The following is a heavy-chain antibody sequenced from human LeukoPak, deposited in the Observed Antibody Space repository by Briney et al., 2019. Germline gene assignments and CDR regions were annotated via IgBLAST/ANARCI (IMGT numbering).Heavy chain of an antibody. D-gene: IGHD4-17*01. CDR3: ARDGDYGDLGSFDY. V-gene: IGHV3-66*02. CDR2: IYSGRST. Sequence: QPGGSLRLSCAASGFTVSSNYMSWVRQAPGKGLEWVSVIYSGRSTYYADSVKGRFTISRDNSKNTLYLQMNSLRAEDTAVYYCARDGDYGDLGSFDYWGQGTLVTVSS. CDR1: GFTVSSNY. J-gene: IGHJ4*02.